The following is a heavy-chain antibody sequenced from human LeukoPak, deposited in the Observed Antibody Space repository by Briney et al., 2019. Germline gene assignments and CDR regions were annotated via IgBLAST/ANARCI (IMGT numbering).Heavy chain of an antibody. Sequence: GASVKVSCKASGYSFTRYGISWVRQAPGQGLEWMGWISAYNGNTNYAQKLQGRVTMTTDTSTSTAYMELSSLRSEDTAVYYCARAGSSGSARTHYFDYWGQGTLVTVSS. D-gene: IGHD3-22*01. CDR2: ISAYNGNT. CDR1: GYSFTRYG. CDR3: ARAGSSGSARTHYFDY. J-gene: IGHJ4*02. V-gene: IGHV1-18*01.